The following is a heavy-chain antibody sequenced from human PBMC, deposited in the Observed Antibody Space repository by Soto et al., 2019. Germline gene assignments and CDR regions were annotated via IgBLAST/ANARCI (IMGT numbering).Heavy chain of an antibody. CDR1: GYTFTSYD. CDR2: MNPNSGNT. D-gene: IGHD6-19*01. J-gene: IGHJ4*02. CDR3: ARWGSSVWYGNFDY. V-gene: IGHV1-8*01. Sequence: ASVKVSCKASGYTFTSYDINWVRQATGQGLEWMGWMNPNSGNTGYAQKFQGRVTMTRNTSISTAYMELSSLRSEDTAVYYCARWGSSVWYGNFDYWGQGPLVTVSS.